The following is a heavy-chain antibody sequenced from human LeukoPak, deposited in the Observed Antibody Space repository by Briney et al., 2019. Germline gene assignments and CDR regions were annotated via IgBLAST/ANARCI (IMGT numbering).Heavy chain of an antibody. Sequence: PGGSLRLSCAASEFSFSNYWMNWVRQAPGKGLEWVANINQDGSEKYYVDSVKGRFTISRDNAENSLFLQMNSLRAKDTAVYYCASNTHGYADWFDPWGQGTLVTVSS. D-gene: IGHD5-18*01. CDR1: EFSFSNYW. V-gene: IGHV3-7*01. J-gene: IGHJ5*02. CDR2: INQDGSEK. CDR3: ASNTHGYADWFDP.